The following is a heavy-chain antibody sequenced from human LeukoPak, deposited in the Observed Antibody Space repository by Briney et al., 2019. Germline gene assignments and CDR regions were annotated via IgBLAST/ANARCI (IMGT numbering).Heavy chain of an antibody. CDR1: GYTFTSYD. D-gene: IGHD1-26*01. Sequence: ASVKVSCKASGYTFTSYDINWVRQAPGQGLEWMGRINPSGGSTSYAQKFQGRVTMTRDMSTSTVYMELSSLRSEDTAVYYCARECIVGALRFHYYYMDVWGKGTTVTVSS. J-gene: IGHJ6*03. V-gene: IGHV1-46*01. CDR3: ARECIVGALRFHYYYMDV. CDR2: INPSGGST.